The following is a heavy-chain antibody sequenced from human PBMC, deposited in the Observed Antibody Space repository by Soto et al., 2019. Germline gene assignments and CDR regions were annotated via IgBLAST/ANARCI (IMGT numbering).Heavy chain of an antibody. Sequence: ETLSLTCAVYGGSFSGYYWSWIRQPPGKGLEWIGEINHSGSTNYNPSLKSRVTISVDTSKNQFSLKLSSVTAADTAVYYCARGYTLYYDFWSGYFSWFDPWGQGTLVTVS. V-gene: IGHV4-34*01. CDR2: INHSGST. CDR1: GGSFSGYY. CDR3: ARGYTLYYDFWSGYFSWFDP. J-gene: IGHJ5*02. D-gene: IGHD3-3*01.